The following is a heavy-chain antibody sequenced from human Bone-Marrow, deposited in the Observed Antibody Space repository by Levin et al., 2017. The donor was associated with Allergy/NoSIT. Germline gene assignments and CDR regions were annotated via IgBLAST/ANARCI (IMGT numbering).Heavy chain of an antibody. D-gene: IGHD2-21*01. Sequence: SVKVSCRASGGTFSIQAISWVRQAPGQGLEWMGGISPMFDTSNYAQKFQGRVTITADKATSTAYMELSRLKSEDTAVYFCAMDRSNYSPLLYWGQGTPVTVSS. CDR2: ISPMFDTS. J-gene: IGHJ4*02. CDR1: GGTFSIQA. CDR3: AMDRSNYSPLLY. V-gene: IGHV1-69*06.